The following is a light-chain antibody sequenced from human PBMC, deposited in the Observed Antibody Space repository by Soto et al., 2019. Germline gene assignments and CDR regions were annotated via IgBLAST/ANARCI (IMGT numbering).Light chain of an antibody. CDR2: DVN. V-gene: IGLV2-14*01. Sequence: QSALTQPASVSGSPGQSITISCTGNSGDVRGYNYVSWYQQHPGKAPKLMIYDVNNRPSGVSNRFSGSKSDNTASLTISGLQAEDEAYYYCSSYTNTNTMIFGGGTKLTVL. CDR3: SSYTNTNTMI. CDR1: SGDVRGYNY. J-gene: IGLJ2*01.